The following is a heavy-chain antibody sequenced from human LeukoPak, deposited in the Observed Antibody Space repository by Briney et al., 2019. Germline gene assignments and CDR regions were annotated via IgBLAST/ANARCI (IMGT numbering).Heavy chain of an antibody. Sequence: PGGSLRLSCAASGFTFSSYSMNWVRQAPGKGLEWVSSISSSSSYIYYADSVKGRFTISRDNSKNTLYLQMNSLRAEDTAVYYCAKAAYCSGGSCYSILLYYYGMDVWGQGTTVTVSS. CDR2: ISSSSSYI. J-gene: IGHJ6*02. D-gene: IGHD2-15*01. V-gene: IGHV3-21*01. CDR1: GFTFSSYS. CDR3: AKAAYCSGGSCYSILLYYYGMDV.